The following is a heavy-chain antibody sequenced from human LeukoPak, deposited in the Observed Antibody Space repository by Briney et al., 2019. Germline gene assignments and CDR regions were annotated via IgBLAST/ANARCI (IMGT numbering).Heavy chain of an antibody. CDR3: AKDLAVVVPAATSGMDV. Sequence: GGSLRLSCAASGFTFSSFAMNWVRQAPGKGLEWVSYISTSSNTIHYADSVKGRFTISRDNAKNSLYLQMNSLRAEDTAVYYCAKDLAVVVPAATSGMDVWGKGTTVTVSS. D-gene: IGHD2-2*01. CDR2: ISTSSNTI. V-gene: IGHV3-48*04. CDR1: GFTFSSFA. J-gene: IGHJ6*03.